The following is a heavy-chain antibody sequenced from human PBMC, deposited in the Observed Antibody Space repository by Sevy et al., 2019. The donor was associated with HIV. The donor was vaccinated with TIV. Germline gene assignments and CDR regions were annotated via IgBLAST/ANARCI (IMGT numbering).Heavy chain of an antibody. CDR3: AGSILPPTIGTRFMTNPQGMNF. J-gene: IGHJ6*02. CDR2: IYTSGST. V-gene: IGHV4-4*07. Sequence: SETLSLTCTVSGGTISSYYWSLIRQPAGKGLEWIGRIYTSGSTNYNPSPKSRVTMAVDPSKNQLSLMVISVTAAGTAVYYYAGSILPPTIGTRFMTNPQGMNFWGQGTTVTVSS. CDR1: GGTISSYY. D-gene: IGHD3-16*01.